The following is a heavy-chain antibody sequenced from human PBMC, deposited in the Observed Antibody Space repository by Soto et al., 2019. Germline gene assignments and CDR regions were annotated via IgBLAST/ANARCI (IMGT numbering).Heavy chain of an antibody. D-gene: IGHD2-21*02. J-gene: IGHJ3*01. V-gene: IGHV3-48*01. CDR2: MSSSSSSI. Sequence: DVQLVESGGGLVQPGGSLRLSCAASGFTFSSYSMNWVRQAPGKGLEWVSYMSSSSSSIYYTDSVKGRFTISRDNAKNSLFLQMNSLRAEDTAVYFCARDNGGDWGVGAFTFWGQGTMVTVSS. CDR1: GFTFSSYS. CDR3: ARDNGGDWGVGAFTF.